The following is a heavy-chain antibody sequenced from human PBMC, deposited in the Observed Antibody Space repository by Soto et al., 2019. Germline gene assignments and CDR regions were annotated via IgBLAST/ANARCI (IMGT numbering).Heavy chain of an antibody. CDR2: IRSKANSYAT. D-gene: IGHD3-10*01. Sequence: GGSLRLSCAASGFTFSGSAMHWVRQASGKGLEWVGRIRSKANSYATAYAASVKGRFTISRDDSKNTAYLQMNSLKTEDTAMYYCTRLYGSGSYYMGHYYYYGMDVWGQGTTVTVSS. CDR3: TRLYGSGSYYMGHYYYYGMDV. CDR1: GFTFSGSA. J-gene: IGHJ6*02. V-gene: IGHV3-73*01.